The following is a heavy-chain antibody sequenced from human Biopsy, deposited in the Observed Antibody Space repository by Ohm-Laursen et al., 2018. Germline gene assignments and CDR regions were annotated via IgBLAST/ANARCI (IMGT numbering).Heavy chain of an antibody. V-gene: IGHV3-7*01. J-gene: IGHJ4*02. CDR2: IKKDGSEK. Sequence: SLRLSCSASGFTFSTHWMSWVRQAPGKGLEWVATIKKDGSEKYYVDSVKSRFTISRDNSKSSLSLQMNSLRGEDTAVYYCARAPFGSGSYSEFDYWGQGSLVTVSS. D-gene: IGHD3-22*01. CDR3: ARAPFGSGSYSEFDY. CDR1: GFTFSTHW.